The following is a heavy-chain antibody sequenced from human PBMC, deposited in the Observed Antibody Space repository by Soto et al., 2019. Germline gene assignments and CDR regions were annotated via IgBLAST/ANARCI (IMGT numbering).Heavy chain of an antibody. J-gene: IGHJ6*02. Sequence: QVQLVQSGAEVKKPGSSVKVSCKASGGTFSSYAISWVRQAPGQGLEWMGGIIPIFGTANYAQKFQGRVTITADESTSTAYMELSSLRSEDTAVYYCARERPGYSSGWPSLYYYYCMDVWGQGTTVTVSS. CDR3: ARERPGYSSGWPSLYYYYCMDV. CDR1: GGTFSSYA. V-gene: IGHV1-69*01. D-gene: IGHD6-19*01. CDR2: IIPIFGTA.